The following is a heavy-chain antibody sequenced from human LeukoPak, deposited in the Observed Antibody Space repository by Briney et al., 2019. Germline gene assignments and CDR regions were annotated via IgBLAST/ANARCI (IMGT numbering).Heavy chain of an antibody. Sequence: GGSLRLSCAASGFTFSSYDMHWVRQATGKGLEWVSAIGTAGDTYYPGSVKGRFTISRENAKNSLYLQMNSLRAGDTAVYYCARGAVTFGGYYVDVWGKGTTVTVSS. CDR1: GFTFSSYD. CDR2: IGTAGDT. J-gene: IGHJ6*03. CDR3: ARGAVTFGGYYVDV. V-gene: IGHV3-13*01. D-gene: IGHD3-16*01.